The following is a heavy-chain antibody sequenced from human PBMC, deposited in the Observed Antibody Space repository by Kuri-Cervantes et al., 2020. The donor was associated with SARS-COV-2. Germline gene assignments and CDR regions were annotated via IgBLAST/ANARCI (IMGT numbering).Heavy chain of an antibody. J-gene: IGHJ6*02. V-gene: IGHV4-59*01. CDR3: ASGVRYCSGGSCYRSPYYYYGMDV. CDR1: GGSISSYY. CDR2: IYYSGST. D-gene: IGHD2-15*01. Sequence: SETLSLTCTVSGGSISSYYWSWIRQPPGKGLEWIGYIYYSGSTNYNPSLKSRVTISVDTSKNQFSLKLSSVTAADTAVYYCASGVRYCSGGSCYRSPYYYYGMDVWGQGTTVTVSS.